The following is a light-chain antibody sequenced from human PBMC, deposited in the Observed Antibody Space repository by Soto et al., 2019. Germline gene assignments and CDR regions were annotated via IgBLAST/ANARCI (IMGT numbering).Light chain of an antibody. V-gene: IGKV3-11*01. CDR1: QSVSSY. J-gene: IGKJ1*01. CDR2: DAS. Sequence: EIELTQSPATLSLSVGERATLSCRASQSVSSYLACYQQKPGQAPRLLIYDASTRATAIPARFSGSGSGTAFSLPIISLEPEDFAVYYCQQRNHRAPRTFGQGTKVDIK. CDR3: QQRNHRAPRT.